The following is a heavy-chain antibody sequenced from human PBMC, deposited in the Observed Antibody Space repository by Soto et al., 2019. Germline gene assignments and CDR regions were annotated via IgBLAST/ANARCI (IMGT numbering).Heavy chain of an antibody. CDR1: GFTFRKYP. J-gene: IGHJ3*02. V-gene: IGHV3-30-3*01. CDR2: ISYDGSNR. CDR3: AQLLGGSYAFEI. D-gene: IGHD1-26*01. Sequence: VQLVGSGGGVVQPGRSLRLSCAASGFTFRKYPMNWVRQAPDKGLQWVAVISYDGSNRDYADSVRGRFTISRDNSKNTLYLQMNSLRPEATAVYYCAQLLGGSYAFEIWGQGTMVTVSS.